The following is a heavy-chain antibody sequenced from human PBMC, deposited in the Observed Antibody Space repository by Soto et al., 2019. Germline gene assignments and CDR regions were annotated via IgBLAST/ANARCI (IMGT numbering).Heavy chain of an antibody. D-gene: IGHD2-2*02. V-gene: IGHV3-23*01. J-gene: IGHJ2*01. Sequence: PGGSLRLSCAASGFTFSSYAMSWVRQAPGKGLEWISAISGSGGSTYYADSVKGRFTISRDNSKNTLYLQMNSLRAEDTAVYYCAKMGGYCSSTSCYRDWYFDLWGRGTLVTVSS. CDR2: ISGSGGST. CDR3: AKMGGYCSSTSCYRDWYFDL. CDR1: GFTFSSYA.